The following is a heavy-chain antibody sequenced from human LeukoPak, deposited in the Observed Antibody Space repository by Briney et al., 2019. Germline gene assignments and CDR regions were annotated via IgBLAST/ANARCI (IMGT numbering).Heavy chain of an antibody. D-gene: IGHD6-19*01. CDR2: IYPDDSDA. CDR1: GYNFNTYW. Sequence: GESLKISCKGSGYNFNTYWIGWVRQMPGKGLEWMGIIYPDDSDARYSPSFQGQVTIPADKSISTAFLQWSSLKASDTATCYCARLSSGWCFNFWGQGTLVTVSS. V-gene: IGHV5-51*01. CDR3: ARLSSGWCFNF. J-gene: IGHJ4*02.